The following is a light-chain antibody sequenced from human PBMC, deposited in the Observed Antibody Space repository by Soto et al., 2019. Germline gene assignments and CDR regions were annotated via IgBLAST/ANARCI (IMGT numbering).Light chain of an antibody. Sequence: DLVMTQTPLSLSVTPGQPASISCKSSQSLLFSDGKTYLYWYLQKPGQPPQLLIYGVSNRFSGVTERFSGSGSGTDFTLTISRVEAEDVGVYYCMQTVQFPWTFGQGTKVEVK. CDR1: QSLLFSDGKTY. CDR3: MQTVQFPWT. CDR2: GVS. J-gene: IGKJ1*01. V-gene: IGKV2D-29*01.